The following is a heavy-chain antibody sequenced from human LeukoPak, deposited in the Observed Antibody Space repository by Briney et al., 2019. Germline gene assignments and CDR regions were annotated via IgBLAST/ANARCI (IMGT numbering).Heavy chain of an antibody. CDR2: IYPGDSDT. CDR1: GYSFTSYW. D-gene: IGHD2-21*02. CDR3: ARGSRHIVVVTAIRD. V-gene: IGHV5-51*01. Sequence: GESLQISCKGSGYSFTSYWIGWVRQMPGKGLEWMGIIYPGDSDTRYSPSFQGQVTISADKSISTAYLQWSSLKASDTAMYYCARGSRHIVVVTAIRDWGQGTLVTVSS. J-gene: IGHJ4*02.